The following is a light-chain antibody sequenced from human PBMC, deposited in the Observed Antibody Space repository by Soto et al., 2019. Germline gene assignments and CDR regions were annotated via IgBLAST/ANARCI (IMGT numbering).Light chain of an antibody. J-gene: IGLJ3*02. V-gene: IGLV4-60*02. CDR2: VEGSGSY. CDR1: SGHSTYI. Sequence: QSVLTQSSSASASLGSSVKLTCTLSSGHSTYIIAWHQQQPGKAPRYLMKVEGSGSYNKGSGVPDRFSGSSSGADRYLTISSLQFEDEADYYCETWDSRPWVFGGGTKLPVL. CDR3: ETWDSRPWV.